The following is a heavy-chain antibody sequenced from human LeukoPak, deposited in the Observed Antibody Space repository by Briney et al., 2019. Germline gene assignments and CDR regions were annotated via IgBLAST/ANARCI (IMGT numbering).Heavy chain of an antibody. CDR1: GFAFSSSW. J-gene: IGHJ4*02. Sequence: GGSLRLSCAASGFAFSSSWMLWVRQAPGKGLVSVSRINSDGTYTNYAASVKGRFTVSRDNAKNSLYLQMNSLRAGDTGVYYCTKLAVASADSWGQGTLVTVSS. V-gene: IGHV3-74*01. CDR3: TKLAVASADS. CDR2: INSDGTYT. D-gene: IGHD6-19*01.